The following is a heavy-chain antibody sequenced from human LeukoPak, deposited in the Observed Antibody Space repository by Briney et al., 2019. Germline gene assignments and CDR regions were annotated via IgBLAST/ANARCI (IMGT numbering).Heavy chain of an antibody. CDR2: IYYDGGA. CDR3: ARRDTDSFFDF. J-gene: IGHJ4*02. V-gene: IGHV4-39*01. D-gene: IGHD5-18*01. Sequence: SETLSLTCTVSGGSITNSNYYWGWIRQPPGKGLEWIGSIYYDGGAYYKSSLKSRVTMSIDTSSSQFFLRLTSVSAADTAVYFCARRDTDSFFDFWGQGILVTVSS. CDR1: GGSITNSNYY.